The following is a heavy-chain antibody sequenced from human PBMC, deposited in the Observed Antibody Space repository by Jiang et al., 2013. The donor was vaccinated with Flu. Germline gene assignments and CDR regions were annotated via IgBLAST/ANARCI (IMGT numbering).Heavy chain of an antibody. V-gene: IGHV1-8*01. J-gene: IGHJ4*02. D-gene: IGHD1-26*01. Sequence: MDPNSGNTGYAQKFQGRVTMTRNTSISTAYMELSSLRSEDTAVYYCARRTGHSGSPLGYWGQGTLVTVSS. CDR3: ARRTGHSGSPLGY. CDR2: MDPNSGNT.